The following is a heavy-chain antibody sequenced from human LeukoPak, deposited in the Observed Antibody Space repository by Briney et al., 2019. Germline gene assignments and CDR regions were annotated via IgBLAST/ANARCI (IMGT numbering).Heavy chain of an antibody. J-gene: IGHJ5*02. CDR1: GGSISSYY. CDR2: IYTSGST. Sequence: PSETLSLTCTVSGGSISSYYWSWIRQPAGKGLEWIGRIYTSGSTNYNPSLKSRVTMSVDTSKNQFSLKLSSVTAADTAVYYCARDRRSAPLGITMMNWFDPWGQGTLVTVSS. V-gene: IGHV4-4*07. CDR3: ARDRRSAPLGITMMNWFDP. D-gene: IGHD3-22*01.